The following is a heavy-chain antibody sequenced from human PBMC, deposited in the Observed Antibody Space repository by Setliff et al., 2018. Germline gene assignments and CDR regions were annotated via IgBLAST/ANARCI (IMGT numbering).Heavy chain of an antibody. CDR1: GGSFTGTTYY. CDR3: ARRPYQHYDSSGYSVNYYMDV. Sequence: PSETLSLTCTVSGGSFTGTTYYWGWIRQSPGKGLEWIGTIINSGSTYYNPSLKSRVTMSVDTSKNQFSLKLSSVTAADTAVYFCARRPYQHYDSSGYSVNYYMDVWGKGTTVTVSS. CDR2: IINSGST. J-gene: IGHJ6*03. D-gene: IGHD3-22*01. V-gene: IGHV4-39*01.